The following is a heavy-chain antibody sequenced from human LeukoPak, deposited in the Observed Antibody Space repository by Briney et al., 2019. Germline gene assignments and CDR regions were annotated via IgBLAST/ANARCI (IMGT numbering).Heavy chain of an antibody. Sequence: ASVKVSCKASGGTFSSYAISWVRQAPGQGLEWMGWISAYNGNTNYAQKLQGRVTMTTDTSTSTAYMELRSLRSDDTAVYYCARDDPGRPFDIWGQGTMVTVSS. CDR1: GGTFSSYA. J-gene: IGHJ3*02. CDR3: ARDDPGRPFDI. D-gene: IGHD2-8*02. CDR2: ISAYNGNT. V-gene: IGHV1-18*01.